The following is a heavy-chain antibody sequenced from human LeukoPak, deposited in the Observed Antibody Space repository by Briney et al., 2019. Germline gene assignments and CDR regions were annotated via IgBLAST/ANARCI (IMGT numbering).Heavy chain of an antibody. V-gene: IGHV1-8*03. CDR3: ARGPRYDILTGYYEGKYYYYYYMDV. D-gene: IGHD3-9*01. CDR2: MNPNSGNT. J-gene: IGHJ6*03. CDR1: GYTFTSYD. Sequence: ASVKVFCKASGYTFTSYDINWVRQATGQGLEWMGWMNPNSGNTGYAQKFQGRVTITRNTSISTAYMELSSLRSEDTAVYYCARGPRYDILTGYYEGKYYYYYYMDVWGKGTTVTVSS.